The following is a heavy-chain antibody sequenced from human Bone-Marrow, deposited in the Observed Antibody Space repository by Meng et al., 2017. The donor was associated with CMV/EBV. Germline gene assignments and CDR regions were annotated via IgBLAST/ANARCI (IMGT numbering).Heavy chain of an antibody. CDR3: ARPNPLENYYYGMDV. D-gene: IGHD1-1*01. CDR1: GYTFRTYW. CDR2: IYPDDFDI. Sequence: KVSCKGSGYTFRTYWIGWVRQMPGKGLEWMGIIYPDDFDIRYSPSFQGQVTLSADKSITTAYLQWSSLKASDTAMYYCARPNPLENYYYGMDVWGQGTTVTVSS. V-gene: IGHV5-51*01. J-gene: IGHJ6*02.